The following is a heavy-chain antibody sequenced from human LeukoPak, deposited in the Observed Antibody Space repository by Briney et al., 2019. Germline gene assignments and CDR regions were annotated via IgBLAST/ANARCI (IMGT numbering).Heavy chain of an antibody. J-gene: IGHJ4*02. V-gene: IGHV3-30*04. CDR1: GFTFSSYA. CDR3: ARGGPGGDCCDY. D-gene: IGHD2-21*02. CDR2: ISYDGNNK. Sequence: PGRSLRLSCAASGFTFSSYAMHWVRQAPGKGLEWVAIISYDGNNKYNADSVKGRFTISRDNSKNTLYLQINGLRVEDTAVYYCARGGPGGDCCDYWGQGTLVTVSS.